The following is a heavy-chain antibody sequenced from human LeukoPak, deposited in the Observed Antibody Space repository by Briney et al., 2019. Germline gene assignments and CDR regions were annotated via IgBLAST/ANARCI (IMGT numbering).Heavy chain of an antibody. D-gene: IGHD3-22*01. J-gene: IGHJ6*03. Sequence: ASVKVSCKASGYTFTSYGISWVRQAPGQGLEWMGWISAYNGNTNYAQKLQGRVTMTTDTSTSTAYMELRSLRSDDTDVYYCARSGYYYDSSGYYYVSYYYYYMDVWGKGTTVTISS. V-gene: IGHV1-18*01. CDR2: ISAYNGNT. CDR1: GYTFTSYG. CDR3: ARSGYYYDSSGYYYVSYYYYYMDV.